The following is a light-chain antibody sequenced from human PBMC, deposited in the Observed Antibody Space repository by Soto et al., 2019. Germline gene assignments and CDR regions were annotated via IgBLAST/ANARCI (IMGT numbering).Light chain of an antibody. CDR2: DVD. Sequence: QSALTQPASVSGSTGQSITISCTGPSSDVGGYNYVSWYQQHPGKAPKLIIYDVDNRPSGISSRFSGSKSGNTASLTISGLQAEDEADYYCSSFSYSSTPNYVFGTGPKLTVL. V-gene: IGLV2-14*01. CDR1: SSDVGGYNY. CDR3: SSFSYSSTPNYV. J-gene: IGLJ1*01.